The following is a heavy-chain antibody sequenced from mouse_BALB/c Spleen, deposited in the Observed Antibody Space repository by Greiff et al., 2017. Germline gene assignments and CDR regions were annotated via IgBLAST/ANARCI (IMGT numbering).Heavy chain of an antibody. J-gene: IGHJ3*01. CDR2: ISSGSSTI. Sequence: EVKLMESGGGLVQPGGSRKLSCAASGFTFSSFGMHWVRQAPEKGLEWVAYISSGSSTIYYADTVKGRFTISRDNPKNTLFLQMASLRSEDTAMYYCARWSTGSYWGQGTLVTVSA. CDR1: GFTFSSFG. D-gene: IGHD5-1*01. CDR3: ARWSTGSY. V-gene: IGHV5-17*02.